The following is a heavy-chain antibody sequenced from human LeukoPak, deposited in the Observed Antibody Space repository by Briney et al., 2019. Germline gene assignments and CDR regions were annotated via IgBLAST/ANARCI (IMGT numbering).Heavy chain of an antibody. CDR1: GFTFGKYW. CDR3: ARDQYDTWSRRGNFDS. J-gene: IGHJ4*02. D-gene: IGHD3-3*01. CDR2: IKLDGSEK. Sequence: GGSLRLSCVASGFTFGKYWMSWVRQAPGKGLEWVANIKLDGSEKNYVDSVKGRFTISRDNTKNSLYLQMNSLRVEDTAVFYCARDQYDTWSRRGNFDSWGQGTLVIVPS. V-gene: IGHV3-7*03.